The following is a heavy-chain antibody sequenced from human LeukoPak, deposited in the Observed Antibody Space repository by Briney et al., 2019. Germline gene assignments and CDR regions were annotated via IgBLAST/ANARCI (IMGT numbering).Heavy chain of an antibody. CDR1: GGSISSGGYY. Sequence: SQTLSLTCTVSGGSISSGGYYWSWIRQPPGKGLEWIGYIYHSGSTYYNPSLKSRVTISVDRSKNQFSPKLSSVTAADTAVYYCARGHCGGDCYSYPPTWFDPWGQGTLVTVSS. CDR3: ARGHCGGDCYSYPPTWFDP. J-gene: IGHJ5*02. CDR2: IYHSGST. D-gene: IGHD2-21*02. V-gene: IGHV4-30-2*01.